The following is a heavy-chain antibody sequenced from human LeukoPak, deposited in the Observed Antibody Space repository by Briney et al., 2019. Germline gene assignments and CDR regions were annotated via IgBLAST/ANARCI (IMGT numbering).Heavy chain of an antibody. J-gene: IGHJ4*02. CDR1: GFTFSSYA. D-gene: IGHD5-12*01. V-gene: IGHV3-30*04. CDR2: ISYDGSNK. Sequence: GRSLRLSCAASGFTFSSYAMHWVRQAPGKGLEWVAAISYDGSNKYYADSVKGRFTISRDNSKNTLYLQMNSLRAEDTAVYYCARLTGIRGYSGSPSYWGQGTLVTVSS. CDR3: ARLTGIRGYSGSPSY.